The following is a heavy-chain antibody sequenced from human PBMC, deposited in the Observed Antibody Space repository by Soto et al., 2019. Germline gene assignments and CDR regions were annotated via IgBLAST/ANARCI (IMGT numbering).Heavy chain of an antibody. D-gene: IGHD3-3*01. CDR3: AKDLGTDDFWSAYYTYYYMDV. Sequence: EVQLLESGGGLVQPGGSLRLSCAASGFTFSSYALNWVRQAPGKGLEWVSVISGSGDNTYYADSEKGRFTISRDNSKNTLHLQMISLRAEDTAVYYCAKDLGTDDFWSAYYTYYYMDVWGKGTTVTVSS. CDR1: GFTFSSYA. CDR2: ISGSGDNT. V-gene: IGHV3-23*01. J-gene: IGHJ6*03.